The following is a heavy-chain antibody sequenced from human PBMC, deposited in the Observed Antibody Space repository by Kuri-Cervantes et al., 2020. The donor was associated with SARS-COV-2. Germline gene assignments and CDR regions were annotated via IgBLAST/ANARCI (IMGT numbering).Heavy chain of an antibody. CDR2: INHSGST. V-gene: IGHV4-34*01. J-gene: IGHJ6*02. CDR3: ARGRLGYCSGGSCYAYYYYGMDV. Sequence: SETLSLTCAVYGGSFSGYYWSWIRQPPGKGLEWIGEINHSGSTNYNPSLKSRVTISVDTSKNQFSLKLSSVTAADTAVYYCARGRLGYCSGGSCYAYYYYGMDVWGQGTTVTGSS. D-gene: IGHD2-15*01. CDR1: GGSFSGYY.